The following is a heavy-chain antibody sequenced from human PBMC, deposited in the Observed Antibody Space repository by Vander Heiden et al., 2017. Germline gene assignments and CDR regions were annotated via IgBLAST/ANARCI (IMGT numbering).Heavy chain of an antibody. J-gene: IGHJ3*01. CDR3: ARPIVPAVIDAFDV. Sequence: GWIRQPPGKGLEWIGSIYSTGSPYYNPSLKSRVTISVDTSKNQFSLKLSSVTAADTAVYYCARPIVPAVIDAFDVWGQGTMVTVPS. V-gene: IGHV4-39*01. D-gene: IGHD2-2*01. CDR2: IYSTGSP.